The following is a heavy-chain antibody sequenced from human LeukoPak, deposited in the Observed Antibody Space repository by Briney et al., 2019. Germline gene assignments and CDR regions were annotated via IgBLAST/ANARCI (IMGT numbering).Heavy chain of an antibody. CDR3: ARSRYSSSWYNWYFDL. V-gene: IGHV1-18*01. CDR1: GYTFTTYG. D-gene: IGHD6-13*01. CDR2: ISAYNGNT. Sequence: ASVKVSCKASGYTFTTYGIGWVRQAPGQGLEWMGWISAYNGNTNYAQKLQGRVTMTTDTSTSTAYMELRSLRSDDTAVYYCARSRYSSSWYNWYFDLWGRGTLVTVSS. J-gene: IGHJ2*01.